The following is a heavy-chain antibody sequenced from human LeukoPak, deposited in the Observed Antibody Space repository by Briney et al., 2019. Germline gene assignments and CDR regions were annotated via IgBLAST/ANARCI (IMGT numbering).Heavy chain of an antibody. CDR2: INHSGST. D-gene: IGHD2-21*01. Sequence: PSETLSLTCAVDGGSFGGYYWSWIRQPPGKGLERIGQINHSGSTNYNPSLKSRVTISVDTSKNQFSLKLSSVTAADTAVYYCARLRRFRCWFDPWGQGTLVTVSS. J-gene: IGHJ5*02. CDR1: GGSFGGYY. V-gene: IGHV4-34*01. CDR3: ARLRRFRCWFDP.